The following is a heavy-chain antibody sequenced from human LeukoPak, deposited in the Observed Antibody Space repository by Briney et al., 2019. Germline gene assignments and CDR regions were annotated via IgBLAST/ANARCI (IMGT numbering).Heavy chain of an antibody. D-gene: IGHD3-9*01. J-gene: IGHJ4*02. CDR3: AILRGGHYDILTGYSEASGY. Sequence: SETLSLTCAVYGGSFSGYYWSWIRQPPGKGLEWIGEINHSGSTNYNPSLKSRVTISVDTSKNQFSLKLSSVTAADTAVYYCAILRGGHYDILTGYSEASGYWGQGTLVTVSS. CDR2: INHSGST. V-gene: IGHV4-34*01. CDR1: GGSFSGYY.